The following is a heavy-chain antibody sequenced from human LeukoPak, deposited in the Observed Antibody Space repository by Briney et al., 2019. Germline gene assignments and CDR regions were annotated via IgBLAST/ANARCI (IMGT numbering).Heavy chain of an antibody. CDR2: ISYSGRT. J-gene: IGHJ5*02. CDR1: GYSITSGFS. V-gene: IGHV4-38-2*02. Sequence: PSETLSLTCAVSGYSITSGFSWGWIRQPPGKGLEWMASISYSGRTNYPSILQSRLTISSDTTNNELSLRLTSVTAADTAVYYCVREGAVPGIDPWGQGTLVTVSS. CDR3: VREGAVPGIDP. D-gene: IGHD3-16*01.